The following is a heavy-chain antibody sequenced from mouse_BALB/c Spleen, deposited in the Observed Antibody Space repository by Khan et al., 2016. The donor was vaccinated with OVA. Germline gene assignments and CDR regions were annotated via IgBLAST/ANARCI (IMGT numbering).Heavy chain of an antibody. CDR1: GCNIKDTY. CDR3: ASPTTRSWFAY. D-gene: IGHD2-12*01. V-gene: IGHV14-3*02. Sequence: VQLQQSGAELVKPGASVKLSCTASGCNIKDTYMHWVKQRPEQGLEWIGRIDPANGNTKYDPKFQGKATITADTSSNTAYLQLSSLTSEDTAVYYCASPTTRSWFAYWGQGTLVTVSA. J-gene: IGHJ3*01. CDR2: IDPANGNT.